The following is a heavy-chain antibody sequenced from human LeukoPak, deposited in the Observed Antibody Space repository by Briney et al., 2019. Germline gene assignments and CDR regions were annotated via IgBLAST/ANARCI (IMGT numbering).Heavy chain of an antibody. CDR3: ARDSSPTKLRYYYVDV. CDR1: AGTFSSYA. D-gene: IGHD3-10*01. CDR2: IIPIFGTA. V-gene: IGHV1-69*13. J-gene: IGHJ6*03. Sequence: SVKVSFKASAGTFSSYAISWVRQAPGQGLEWMGGIIPIFGTANYAQKFQGRVTITADESTSTAYMELSSLRSEDTAVYYCARDSSPTKLRYYYVDVWGKGTTVTVSS.